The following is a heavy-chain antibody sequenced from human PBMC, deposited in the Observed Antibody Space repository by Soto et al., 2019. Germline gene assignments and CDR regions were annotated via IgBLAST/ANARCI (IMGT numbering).Heavy chain of an antibody. CDR3: ARGWGYDSSDYYYAY. V-gene: IGHV1-69*01. CDR2: IIPMFGTA. CDR1: GGTFSRHA. D-gene: IGHD3-22*01. Sequence: QVQLVQSGAEVRKPGSSVKVSCKASGGTFSRHAISWVRQAPGQGLEWMGGIIPMFGTANHAQKFQGRVKIIADEYTSTAYMELSSVRSEDTAIYYCARGWGYDSSDYYYAYWGQGTVVIVSS. J-gene: IGHJ4*02.